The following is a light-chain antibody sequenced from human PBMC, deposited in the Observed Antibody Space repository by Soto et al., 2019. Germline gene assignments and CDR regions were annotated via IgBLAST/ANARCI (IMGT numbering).Light chain of an antibody. CDR1: SSDVGSYNL. CDR3: CSYAGSSSWV. J-gene: IGLJ3*02. V-gene: IGLV2-23*02. Sequence: QSVLTQPASVSGSPGQSITISCTGTSSDVGSYNLVSWCQQHPGKAPKLMIYEVSKRPSGVSNRFSGSKSGNTASLTISGLQAEDEADYYCCSYAGSSSWVFGGGTKLTVL. CDR2: EVS.